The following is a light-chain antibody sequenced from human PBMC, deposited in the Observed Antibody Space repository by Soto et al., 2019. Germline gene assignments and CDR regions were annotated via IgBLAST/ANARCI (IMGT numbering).Light chain of an antibody. CDR2: GAS. V-gene: IGKV3-15*01. CDR1: QSVSSN. CDR3: QQYNNWPWT. Sequence: EIVMTQSPATLSVSPGERATLSCRASQSVSSNLACYQQKPGQAPRLLIYGASTRATGIPARFSGSGSGTEFTLTISSLQSEDFAVYYCQQYNNWPWTFGQGTKVEIQ. J-gene: IGKJ1*01.